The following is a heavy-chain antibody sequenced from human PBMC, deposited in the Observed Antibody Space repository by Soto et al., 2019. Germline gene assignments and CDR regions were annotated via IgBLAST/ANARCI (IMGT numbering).Heavy chain of an antibody. CDR1: GFSFSGYA. J-gene: IGHJ4*02. CDR2: TGASGRTT. CDR3: ATVHNTSRSFDY. D-gene: IGHD1-20*01. Sequence: EVQLLESGGVLVQPGGSLRLSCAASGFSFSGYAMTWVRQAPWKGLEWVSTTGASGRTTYYADSVKGRFTGSRDNSKNTLELQMSSLRADDTAVYYCATVHNTSRSFDYWGQGTLVTVSS. V-gene: IGHV3-23*01.